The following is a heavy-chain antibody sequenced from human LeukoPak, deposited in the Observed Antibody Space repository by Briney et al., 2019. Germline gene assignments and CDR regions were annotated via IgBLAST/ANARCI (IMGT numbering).Heavy chain of an antibody. CDR3: ATGRGSSGWYPIPLPSDY. J-gene: IGHJ4*02. Sequence: NPSETLSLTCAVYGGSFSGYYWRWIRHPPGKGLEWFGEINHSGSTNYNPSLKSRVTISVDTSKNQFSLKLSSVTAADTAVYYCATGRGSSGWYPIPLPSDYWGQGTLVTVSS. V-gene: IGHV4-34*01. D-gene: IGHD6-19*01. CDR1: GGSFSGYY. CDR2: INHSGST.